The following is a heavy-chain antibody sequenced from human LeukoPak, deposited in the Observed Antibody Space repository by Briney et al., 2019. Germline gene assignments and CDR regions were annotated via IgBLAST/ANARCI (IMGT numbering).Heavy chain of an antibody. D-gene: IGHD6-19*01. Sequence: SETLSLTFGVSGGSFSSHYWTWIRPPPGKGLEWIGEINPRGSTNYNPSLESRVTVSADTSRNQLSLSLTSVTAADSAVYFCARGLRQGSAWSWGPKEKSYQYMDVWGTGTTVIVSS. CDR1: GGSFSSHY. CDR2: INPRGST. CDR3: ARGLRQGSAWSWGPKEKSYQYMDV. V-gene: IGHV4-34*01. J-gene: IGHJ6*04.